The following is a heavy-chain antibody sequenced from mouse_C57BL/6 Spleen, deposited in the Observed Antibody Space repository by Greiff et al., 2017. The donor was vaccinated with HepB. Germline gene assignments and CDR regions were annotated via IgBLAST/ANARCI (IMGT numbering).Heavy chain of an antibody. V-gene: IGHV2-5*01. D-gene: IGHD1-1*01. CDR2: IWRGGST. CDR1: GFSFTSYG. CDR3: AKNHYYGSSSNWYYDV. Sequence: QVQLKESGPGLVQPSQCLSITCTVSGFSFTSYGVHWVRQSPGKGLEWLGVIWRGGSTDYNAAFMSRLSTTKDNSTSQVFLKMNSLQADDTAIYYCAKNHYYGSSSNWYYDVWGTGTTVTVSS. J-gene: IGHJ1*03.